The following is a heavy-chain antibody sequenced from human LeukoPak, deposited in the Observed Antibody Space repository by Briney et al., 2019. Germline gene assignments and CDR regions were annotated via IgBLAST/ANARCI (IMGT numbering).Heavy chain of an antibody. CDR1: GFTFSSYG. V-gene: IGHV3-30*02. Sequence: GGSLRLSCAASGFTFSSYGMHWVRQAPGKGLEWVAFIRYDGSNKYYADSVKGRFTISRDNSKNTLYLQMNSLRAEDTAVYYCAKDDGWLVLEYYFDYWGQGTLVTVSS. CDR2: IRYDGSNK. J-gene: IGHJ4*02. CDR3: AKDDGWLVLEYYFDY. D-gene: IGHD6-19*01.